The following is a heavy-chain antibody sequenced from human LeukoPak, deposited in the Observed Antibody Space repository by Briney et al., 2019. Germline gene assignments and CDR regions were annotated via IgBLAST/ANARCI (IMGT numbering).Heavy chain of an antibody. CDR2: SFYTGSP. V-gene: IGHV4-59*08. CDR3: ARGDGYRERVIDY. D-gene: IGHD5-24*01. J-gene: IGHJ4*02. CDR1: GASISSYY. Sequence: PSETLSLTCTVSGASISSYYWSWIRQPPGKGLEFIGYSFYTGSPKYNPSLKSRVTMSVDTSKNQFSLKVSSVTAADTAVYYCARGDGYRERVIDYWGQGTLVTVSS.